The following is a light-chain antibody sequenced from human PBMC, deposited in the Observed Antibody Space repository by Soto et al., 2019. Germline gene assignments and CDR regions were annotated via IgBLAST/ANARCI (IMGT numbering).Light chain of an antibody. CDR2: KAS. Sequence: DIQMTQSPSTLSGSVGDRVTITCRASQTISSWLAWYQQKPGKAPKLLIYKASTLKSGVPSRFSGSGSGTEFTLTISSLQPEDFATYYCLQHNSYPRTFGQGTMVDIK. CDR3: LQHNSYPRT. CDR1: QTISSW. V-gene: IGKV1-5*03. J-gene: IGKJ1*01.